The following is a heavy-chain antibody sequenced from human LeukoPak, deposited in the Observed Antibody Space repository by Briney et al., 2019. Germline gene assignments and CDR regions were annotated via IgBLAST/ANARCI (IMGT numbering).Heavy chain of an antibody. D-gene: IGHD1-26*01. V-gene: IGHV4-59*01. CDR3: ARMYSGTSYYFDF. J-gene: IGHJ4*02. CDR2: FSYSGST. CDR1: GVSISDYH. Sequence: SETLSLTCSVSGVSISDYHWIWIRQPPAKGLEWMGYFSYSGSTTYNHSLKSRVTMSVDTSKNQFSLSLISVAAADTAVYYCARMYSGTSYYFDFWGQGTLVTVSS.